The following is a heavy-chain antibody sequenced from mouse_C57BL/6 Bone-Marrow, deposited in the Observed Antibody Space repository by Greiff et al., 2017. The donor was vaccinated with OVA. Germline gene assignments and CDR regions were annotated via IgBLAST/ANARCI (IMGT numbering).Heavy chain of an antibody. CDR3: ARERDGYYAMDY. CDR2: INPGSGGT. CDR1: GYAFTNYL. V-gene: IGHV1-54*01. J-gene: IGHJ4*01. Sequence: QVQLQQSGAELVRPGTSVKVSCKASGYAFTNYLIEWVKQRPGQGLEWIGVINPGSGGTNYNEKFKGKATLTADKSSSTAYLQLSSLTSEDSAVYFCARERDGYYAMDYWGQGTSVTVSS.